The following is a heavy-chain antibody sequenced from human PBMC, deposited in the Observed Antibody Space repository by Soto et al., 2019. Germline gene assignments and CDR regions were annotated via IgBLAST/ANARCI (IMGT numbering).Heavy chain of an antibody. CDR2: IYSGGST. J-gene: IGHJ6*02. CDR3: ARDIRAQNYYYYYGMDV. V-gene: IGHV3-53*01. D-gene: IGHD2-2*02. Sequence: PGGSLRLSCAASGFTVSSNYMSWVRQAPGKGLEWVSVIYSGGSTYYADSVKGRFTISRDNSKNTLYLQMNSLRAEDTAVYYCARDIRAQNYYYYYGMDVWGQGTTVTVSS. CDR1: GFTVSSNY.